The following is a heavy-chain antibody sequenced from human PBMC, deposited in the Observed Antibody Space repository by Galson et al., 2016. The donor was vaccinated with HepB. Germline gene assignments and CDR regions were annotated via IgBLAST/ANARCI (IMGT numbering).Heavy chain of an antibody. D-gene: IGHD5-12*01. J-gene: IGHJ4*02. CDR3: STDRLCTRNSCSHQGK. V-gene: IGHV3-15*01. CDR1: GFTFSNAW. CDR2: IRSQADGGTT. Sequence: SLRLSCAGSGFTFSNAWMRWVRQAPGEGLEWVARIRSQADGGTTDFAAAVKGRFTISRDDSESTLYLQMNGLKTEDTAVYYCSTDRLCTRNSCSHQGKWGQGTLVTVSS.